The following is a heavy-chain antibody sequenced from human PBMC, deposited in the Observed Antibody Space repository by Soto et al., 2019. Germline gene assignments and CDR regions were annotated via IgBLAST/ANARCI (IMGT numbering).Heavy chain of an antibody. J-gene: IGHJ4*02. CDR1: GFTFSDYY. CDR3: ARDGGYSGYQEEDYFDY. Sequence: GGSLRLSCAASGFTFSDYYMSWIRQAPGKGLEWVSYISSRSSYTNYADSVKGRFTISRDNAKSSLYLQMNSLRAEDTAVYYCARDGGYSGYQEEDYFDYWGQGTLVAVSS. D-gene: IGHD5-12*01. V-gene: IGHV3-11*06. CDR2: ISSRSSYT.